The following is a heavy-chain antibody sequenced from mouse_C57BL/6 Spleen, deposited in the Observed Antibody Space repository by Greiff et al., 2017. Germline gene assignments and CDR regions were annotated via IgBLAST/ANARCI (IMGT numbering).Heavy chain of an antibody. V-gene: IGHV1-80*01. CDR1: GYAFSSYW. CDR2: IYPRNGVT. Sequence: QVQLKQPGAELVKPGASVKFSCKASGYAFSSYWMNWVKQRPGKGLEWIGMIYPRNGVTNYNGKCKGKATLTAAKSSSTAYMQLNSLTSEVSAVYFCARDDGYLYYFDVWGTGTTLTVSS. CDR3: ARDDGYLYYFDV. D-gene: IGHD2-3*01. J-gene: IGHJ2*01.